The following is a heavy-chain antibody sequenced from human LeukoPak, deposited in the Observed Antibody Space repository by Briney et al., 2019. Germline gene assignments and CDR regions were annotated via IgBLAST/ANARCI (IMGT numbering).Heavy chain of an antibody. D-gene: IGHD3-10*01. V-gene: IGHV4-59*08. CDR3: ARLNMVRGVGSWFDP. CDR2: IYYSGST. CDR1: GGSFSSYY. J-gene: IGHJ5*02. Sequence: SETLSLTCAVYGGSFSSYYWSWIRQPPGKGLEWIGYIYYSGSTNYNPSLKSRVTISVNTSKNQFSLKLSSVTAADTAVYYCARLNMVRGVGSWFDPWGQGTLVTVSS.